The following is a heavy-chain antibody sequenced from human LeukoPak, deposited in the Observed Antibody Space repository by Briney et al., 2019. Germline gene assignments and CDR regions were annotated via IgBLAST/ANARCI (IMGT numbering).Heavy chain of an antibody. V-gene: IGHV4-38-2*02. D-gene: IGHD1-26*01. J-gene: IGHJ5*02. CDR1: GYSISSGYY. CDR2: IYHSGST. Sequence: PSETLSLTCTVSGYSISSGYYWGWIRQPPGKGLEWIGSIYHSGSTYYNPSFKSRVTISVDTSKNQFSLKLSSVTAADTAVYYCARARIVGATLGWFDPWGQGTLVTVSS. CDR3: ARARIVGATLGWFDP.